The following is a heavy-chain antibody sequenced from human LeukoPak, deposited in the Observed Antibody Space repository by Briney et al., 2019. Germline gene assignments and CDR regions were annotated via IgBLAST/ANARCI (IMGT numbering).Heavy chain of an antibody. CDR3: IRGAVTTTNWYSDL. D-gene: IGHD4-17*01. CDR1: GFTFGNYA. J-gene: IGHJ2*01. CDR2: ISGSGGST. Sequence: TGGSLRLSCAASGFTFGNYAMSWVRQAPGKGLEWVSAISGSGGSTYYADSVKGRFTISRDNSKNTLYLQMNSLKTEDTAVYFCIRGAVTTTNWYSDLWGRGTLVTVSS. V-gene: IGHV3-23*01.